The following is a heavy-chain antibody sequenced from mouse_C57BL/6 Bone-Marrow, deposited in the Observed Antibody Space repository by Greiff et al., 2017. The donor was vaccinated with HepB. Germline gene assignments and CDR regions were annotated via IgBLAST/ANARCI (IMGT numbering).Heavy chain of an antibody. CDR1: GYSITSGYY. D-gene: IGHD2-1*01. Sequence: EVKLQESGPGLVKPSQSLSLTCSVTGYSITSGYYWNWIRQFPGNKLEWMGYISYDGSNNYNPSLKNRISITRDTSKNQFFLKLNSVTTEDTATYYCARTHYGNYEGFDYWGQGTTLTVSS. CDR3: ARTHYGNYEGFDY. CDR2: ISYDGSN. J-gene: IGHJ2*01. V-gene: IGHV3-6*01.